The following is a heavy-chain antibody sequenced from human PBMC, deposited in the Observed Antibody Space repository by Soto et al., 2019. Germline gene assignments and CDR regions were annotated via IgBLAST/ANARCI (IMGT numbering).Heavy chain of an antibody. V-gene: IGHV4-34*01. CDR3: ARSTYSSSSRSFDY. D-gene: IGHD6-6*01. Sequence: SETLSLTCAVYGGSFSGYYWSWIRQPPGKGLEWIGEINHSGSTNYNPSLKSRVTISVDTSKNQFSLKLSSVTAADTAVYYCARSTYSSSSRSFDYWGQGTLVTVSS. CDR2: INHSGST. J-gene: IGHJ4*02. CDR1: GGSFSGYY.